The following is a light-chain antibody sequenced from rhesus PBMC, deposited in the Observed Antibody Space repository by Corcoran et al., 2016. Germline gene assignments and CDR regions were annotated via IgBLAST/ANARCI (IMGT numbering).Light chain of an antibody. V-gene: IGKV1-21*01. Sequence: DIQMTQSPSSLSASVGDRVTITCRASQGITNELAWYQQTPGETPKLLIYEASSLQSGIPSRFSGSGSRKDFTLTISSLQSEDFATYDCQHYYSTPYSFGQGTKVEIK. CDR2: EAS. CDR3: QHYYSTPYS. CDR1: QGITNE. J-gene: IGKJ2*01.